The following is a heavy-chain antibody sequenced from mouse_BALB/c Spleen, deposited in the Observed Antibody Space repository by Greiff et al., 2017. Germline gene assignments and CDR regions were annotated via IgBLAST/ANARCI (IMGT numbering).Heavy chain of an antibody. CDR2: IYPGDGDT. Sequence: VQLQQSGAELARPGASVKLSCKASGYTFTSYWMQWVKQRPGQGLEWIGAIYPGDGDTRYTQKFKGKATLTADKSSSTAYMQLSSLASEDSAVYYCARRGDVWFAYWGQGTLVTVSA. CDR1: GYTFTSYW. V-gene: IGHV1-87*01. J-gene: IGHJ3*01. D-gene: IGHD3-3*01. CDR3: ARRGDVWFAY.